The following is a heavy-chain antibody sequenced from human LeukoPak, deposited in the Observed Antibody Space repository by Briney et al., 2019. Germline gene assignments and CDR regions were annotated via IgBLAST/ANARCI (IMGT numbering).Heavy chain of an antibody. CDR1: GGTFSSYA. D-gene: IGHD1-20*01. CDR2: IIPILGIA. Sequence: ASVKVSCKASGGTFSSYAISWVRQAPGQGLEWMGRIIPILGIANYAQKFQGRVTITADKSTSTAYMELSSLRSEDTAVYYCARDWGVITGTTRSFCYYGMDVWGQGTTVTVSS. V-gene: IGHV1-69*04. J-gene: IGHJ6*02. CDR3: ARDWGVITGTTRSFCYYGMDV.